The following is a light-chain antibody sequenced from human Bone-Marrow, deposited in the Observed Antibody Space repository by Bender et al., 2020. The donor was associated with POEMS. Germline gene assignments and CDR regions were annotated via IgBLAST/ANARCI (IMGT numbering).Light chain of an antibody. V-gene: IGLV3-16*01. J-gene: IGLJ3*02. Sequence: SYELTQPPSVSVSLGQMARITCSGEALPKKYAYWYQQKPGQFPVLVIYKDSERPSGIPERFSGSSSGTIVTLTISGVQAEDEADYYCCSFTGTYTFGGGTKVTVL. CDR3: CSFTGTYT. CDR2: KDS. CDR1: ALPKKY.